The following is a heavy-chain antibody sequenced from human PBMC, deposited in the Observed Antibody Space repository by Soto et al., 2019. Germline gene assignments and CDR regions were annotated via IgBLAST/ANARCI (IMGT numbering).Heavy chain of an antibody. D-gene: IGHD3-22*01. J-gene: IGHJ3*02. CDR3: ARGPYYYDSSHAFDI. Sequence: SLTCAVYGGSFSGYYWSWIRQPPGKGLEWIGEINHSGSTNYNPSLKSRVTISVDTSKNQFSLKLSSVTAADTAVYYCARGPYYYDSSHAFDIWGQGTMVTVSS. CDR1: GGSFSGYY. CDR2: INHSGST. V-gene: IGHV4-34*01.